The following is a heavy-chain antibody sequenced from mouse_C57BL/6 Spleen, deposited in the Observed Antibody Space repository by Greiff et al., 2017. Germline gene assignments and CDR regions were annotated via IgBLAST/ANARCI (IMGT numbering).Heavy chain of an antibody. CDR2: ISYSGST. CDR3: ARRHGYYGYDD. V-gene: IGHV3-8*01. J-gene: IGHJ2*01. CDR1: GYSFTSDY. D-gene: IGHD2-2*01. Sequence: EVKVEESGPGLAKPSQTLSLTCSVTGYSFTSDYWHWIRKIPGNNLEYMGYISYSGSTYYNPSLKSRISITRDTSNTQDYLQLNTVTTEDTATYYCARRHGYYGYDDWGQGTTLTVSS.